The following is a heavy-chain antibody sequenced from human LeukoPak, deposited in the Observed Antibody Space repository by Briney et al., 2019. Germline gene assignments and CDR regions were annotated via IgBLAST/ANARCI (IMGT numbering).Heavy chain of an antibody. CDR1: GGSISSSSYY. V-gene: IGHV4-39*01. D-gene: IGHD6-13*01. J-gene: IGHJ4*02. Sequence: PSETLSLTCTVSGGSISSSSYYWGWIRQPPGKGLEWIGSIYYSGSTYYNPSLKSRVTISVDTSKNQFSLKLSSVTAADTAVYYCARRLGAAAGDTLRPFDYWGQGTLVTVSS. CDR3: ARRLGAAAGDTLRPFDY. CDR2: IYYSGST.